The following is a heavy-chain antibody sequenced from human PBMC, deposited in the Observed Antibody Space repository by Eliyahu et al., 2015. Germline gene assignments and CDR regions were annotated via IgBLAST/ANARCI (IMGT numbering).Heavy chain of an antibody. CDR2: ISSSSSYI. CDR3: ARDTDYYDSSGYYFDY. J-gene: IGHJ4*02. V-gene: IGHV3-21*01. D-gene: IGHD3-22*01. Sequence: EVQLVESGGGLVKPGGSLRLXCAASGFTFXXYSMNWVRQAPGKGLEWVSSISSSSSYIYYADSVKGRFTISRDNAKNSLYLQMNSLRAEDTAVYYCARDTDYYDSSGYYFDYWGQGTLVTVSS. CDR1: GFTFXXYS.